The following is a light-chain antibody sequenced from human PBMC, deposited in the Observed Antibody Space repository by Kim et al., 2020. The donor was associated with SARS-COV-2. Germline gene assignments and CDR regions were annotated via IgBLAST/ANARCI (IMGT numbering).Light chain of an antibody. Sequence: SYELTQPPSVSVAPGKTARITCGGNNIGSKSVHWYQQKPGQAPVLVIYYDSDRPSGIPERFSGSNSWNTATLTISRVEAGDEADYYCQVWDSSSDHPGYVFGTGTKVTVL. CDR2: YDS. J-gene: IGLJ1*01. V-gene: IGLV3-21*04. CDR3: QVWDSSSDHPGYV. CDR1: NIGSKS.